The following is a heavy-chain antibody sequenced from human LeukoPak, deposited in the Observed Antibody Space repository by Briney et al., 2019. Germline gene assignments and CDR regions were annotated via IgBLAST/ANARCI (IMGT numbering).Heavy chain of an antibody. J-gene: IGHJ6*03. CDR2: IDPKRGVT. D-gene: IGHD3-16*01. CDR3: ARFGEDGEDMDV. V-gene: IGHV1-2*02. CDR1: GYNFTGYL. Sequence: ASVKVSCKTSGYNFTGYLIHWVRQAPGQGLEWMGWIDPKRGVTRYAQKFQGGVTLTRDTPITTVYMELTTLRFDDTAVYFCARFGEDGEDMDVWGEGTTVIVSS.